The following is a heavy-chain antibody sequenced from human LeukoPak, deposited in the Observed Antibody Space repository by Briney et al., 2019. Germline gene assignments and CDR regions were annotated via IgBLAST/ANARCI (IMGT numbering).Heavy chain of an antibody. Sequence: ASAKVSCKASGYTFTNYDISWVRQAPGQGLEWMGWISAYNGNINYAQNFQGRVTMTTDTSTSTAYMELRSLRSDDTAVYYCARGRYCSSTGCSPSFYFDFWGQGTLVTVSS. V-gene: IGHV1-18*01. J-gene: IGHJ4*02. D-gene: IGHD2-2*01. CDR1: GYTFTNYD. CDR2: ISAYNGNI. CDR3: ARGRYCSSTGCSPSFYFDF.